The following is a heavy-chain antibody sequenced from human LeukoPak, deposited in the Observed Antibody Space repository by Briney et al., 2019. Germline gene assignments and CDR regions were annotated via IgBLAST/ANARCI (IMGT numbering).Heavy chain of an antibody. V-gene: IGHV3-30*18. D-gene: IGHD3-10*01. CDR3: AKNDPLWFGELLGDAFDI. J-gene: IGHJ3*02. Sequence: PGGSLRLSCAASGFTFSTYGMHWVRQAPGKGLEWVALISYDGSNKYYADSVKGRFTISRDNSKNTLYLQMNSLRAEDTAVYYCAKNDPLWFGELLGDAFDIWGQGTMVTVSS. CDR1: GFTFSTYG. CDR2: ISYDGSNK.